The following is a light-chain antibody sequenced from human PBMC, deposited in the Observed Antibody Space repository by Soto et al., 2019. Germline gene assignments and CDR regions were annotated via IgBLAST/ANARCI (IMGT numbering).Light chain of an antibody. J-gene: IGKJ4*01. CDR1: QSISNY. V-gene: IGKV1-39*01. CDR2: FAT. Sequence: DIQMTQSPSSLSASVGDRVTITCRASQSISNYLNWYQQKPGKAPNLLLYFATNLQTGVPSRFSGSGSGTDFTLTISGLQPEDFVTYYCQQSYNNLSFGGGTKVEF. CDR3: QQSYNNLS.